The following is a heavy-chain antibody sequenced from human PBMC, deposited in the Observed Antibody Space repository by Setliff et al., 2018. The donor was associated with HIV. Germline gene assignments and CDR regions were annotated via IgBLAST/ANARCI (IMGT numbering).Heavy chain of an antibody. CDR1: GFTFSDYD. V-gene: IGHV3-13*01. Sequence: GGSLRLSCEASGFTFSDYDFHWVRQAAGNGLEWVSAIGTGGDTHYVDSVKGRFTISRENARNSLYLQMNSLRVGDTAVYYCAREIRTVYTGGHYFYGIDVWGQGTAVTVSS. D-gene: IGHD3-16*01. J-gene: IGHJ6*02. CDR3: AREIRTVYTGGHYFYGIDV. CDR2: IGTGGDT.